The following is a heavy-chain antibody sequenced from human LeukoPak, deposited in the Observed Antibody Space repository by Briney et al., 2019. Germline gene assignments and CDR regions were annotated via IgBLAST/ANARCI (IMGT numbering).Heavy chain of an antibody. J-gene: IGHJ3*02. V-gene: IGHV1-69*05. CDR3: ARDLFAFDI. CDR1: GGTFSSYA. CDR2: IIPIFGTA. Sequence: GASVKVSCKASGGTFSSYAISWVRQAPGQGLEWMGGIIPIFGTANYAQKLQGRVTMTTDTSTSTAYMELRSLRSDDTAVYYCARDLFAFDIWGQGTMVTVSS.